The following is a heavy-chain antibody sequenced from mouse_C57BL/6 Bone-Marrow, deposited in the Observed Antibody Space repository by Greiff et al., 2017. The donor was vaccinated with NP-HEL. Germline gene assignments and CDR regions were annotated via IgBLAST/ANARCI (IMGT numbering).Heavy chain of an antibody. V-gene: IGHV3-6*01. Sequence: DVQLQESGPGLVKPSQSLSLTCSVTGYSITSGYYWNWIRQFPGNKLEWMGYISYDGSNNYNPSLKNRISITRDTSKNQFFLKLNSVTTEDTATYYCAATAQATPYYAMDYWGQGTSVTVSS. D-gene: IGHD3-2*02. J-gene: IGHJ4*01. CDR1: GYSITSGYY. CDR3: AATAQATPYYAMDY. CDR2: ISYDGSN.